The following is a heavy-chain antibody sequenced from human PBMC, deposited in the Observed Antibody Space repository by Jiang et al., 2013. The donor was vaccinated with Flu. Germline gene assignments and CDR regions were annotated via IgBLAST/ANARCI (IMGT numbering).Heavy chain of an antibody. Sequence: VQLVESGPGLVKPSETLSLTCTVSGGSITTYYWSWIRQAPGKGLERIGNTYYSRSTNYNPSLKSRVTISLDTSKNQFSLKLSSVTAADTAVYYCARPFSYSSDLGYWGQGTLVTVSS. J-gene: IGHJ4*02. V-gene: IGHV4-59*01. D-gene: IGHD3-22*01. CDR2: TYYSRST. CDR1: GGSITTYY. CDR3: ARPFSYSSDLGY.